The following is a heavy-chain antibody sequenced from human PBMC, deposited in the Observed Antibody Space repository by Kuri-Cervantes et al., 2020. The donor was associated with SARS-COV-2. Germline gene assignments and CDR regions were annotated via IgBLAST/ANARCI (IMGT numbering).Heavy chain of an antibody. J-gene: IGHJ4*02. D-gene: IGHD4-17*01. CDR1: GFTFSSYW. CDR3: AKPSYGDYVISF. V-gene: IGHV3-74*01. Sequence: GGSLRLSCAASGFTFSSYWMHWVRQAPGKGLVWVSRINSDGSSTSYADSVKGRFTISRDNAKNTLYLQMNSLRAEDTAVYYCAKPSYGDYVISFWGQGTLVTVSS. CDR2: INSDGSST.